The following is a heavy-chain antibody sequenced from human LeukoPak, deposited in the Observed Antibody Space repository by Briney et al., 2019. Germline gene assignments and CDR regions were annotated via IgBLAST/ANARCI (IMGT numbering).Heavy chain of an antibody. V-gene: IGHV3-48*03. D-gene: IGHD1-26*01. CDR2: ISSSGSTI. CDR3: ARGVVGATVDYYYMDV. CDR1: GFTFNSYA. J-gene: IGHJ6*03. Sequence: PGGSLRLSCATSGFTFNSYAMSWVRQAPGKGLEWVSYISSSGSTIYYADSVKGRFTISRDNAKNSLYLQMNSLRAEDTAVYYCARGVVGATVDYYYMDVWGKGTTVTISS.